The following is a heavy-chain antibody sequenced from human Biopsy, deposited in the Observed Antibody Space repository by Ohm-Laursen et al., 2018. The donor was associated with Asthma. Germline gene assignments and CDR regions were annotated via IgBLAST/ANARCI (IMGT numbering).Heavy chain of an antibody. CDR2: ITDTSRYI. J-gene: IGHJ4*02. Sequence: GSLRLSCSASGFTFSHYNMNWVRQAPAKGLEWVSSITDTSRYIKYADSVKGRFTISRDNAKNALYLQMNSLRAEDTAVYYCARDGPGLPTELDYWGPGTLVTVSS. V-gene: IGHV3-21*01. CDR3: ARDGPGLPTELDY. CDR1: GFTFSHYN. D-gene: IGHD1-14*01.